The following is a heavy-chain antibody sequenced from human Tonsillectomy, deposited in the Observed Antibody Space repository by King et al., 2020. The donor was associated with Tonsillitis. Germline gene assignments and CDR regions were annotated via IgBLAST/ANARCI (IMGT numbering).Heavy chain of an antibody. D-gene: IGHD4-17*01. CDR2: IHSSGGT. V-gene: IGHV4-4*07. Sequence: QLQESGPGLVKPSETLSLTCSVSGGSISSSFRNAYWTWIRQPAGEGLEWIGRIHSSGGTNYNPSLKRRVAMSVDTSKNHFSLKLSSVTAADTAVYYCASAPTSTYGDLDSRGQGTLVTVSS. CDR3: ASAPTSTYGDLDS. CDR1: GGSISSSFRNAY. J-gene: IGHJ4*02.